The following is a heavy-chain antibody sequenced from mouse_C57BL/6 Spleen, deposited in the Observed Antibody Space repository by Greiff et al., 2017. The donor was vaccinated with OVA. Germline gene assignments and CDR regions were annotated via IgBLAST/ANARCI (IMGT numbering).Heavy chain of an antibody. V-gene: IGHV5-17*01. CDR1: GFTFSDYG. CDR2: ISSGSSTI. CDR3: ARRNDYDGIDY. J-gene: IGHJ2*01. D-gene: IGHD2-4*01. Sequence: EVKLMESGGGLVKPGGSLKLSCAASGFTFSDYGMHWVRQAPEKGLEWVAYISSGSSTIYYADTVKGRFTISRDNAKNTLFLQKTSLRSEETAMYYCARRNDYDGIDYWGQGTTLTVSS.